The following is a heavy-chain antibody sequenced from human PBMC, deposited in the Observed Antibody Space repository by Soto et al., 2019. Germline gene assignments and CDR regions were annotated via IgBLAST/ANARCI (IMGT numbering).Heavy chain of an antibody. V-gene: IGHV1-18*01. Sequence: QVQLVQSGAEVKEPGASVRVSCKASGYTFSSYRFSWVRQAPGQGVEWVAWISANSGDTNSAQKFQGRVTLTTDTSTSTAYMDLRSLTSDDTAIYYCARDFRDGCCGPSWIYFDFWGQGTLVTVSS. CDR1: GYTFSSYR. J-gene: IGHJ4*02. CDR2: ISANSGDT. CDR3: ARDFRDGCCGPSWIYFDF. D-gene: IGHD2-2*01.